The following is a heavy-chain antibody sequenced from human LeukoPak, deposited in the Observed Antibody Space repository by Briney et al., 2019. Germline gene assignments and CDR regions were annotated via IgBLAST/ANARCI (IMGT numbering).Heavy chain of an antibody. CDR1: GFTFSSYW. Sequence: GSLRLSCAASGFTFSSYWMHWVRQVPGKGLVWVSHINTDGTITAYADSVKGRFTISRDNARNTLYLQMNSLRADDTAVYYCARDGERISTIGGVYWLDYWGQGILVTVSS. J-gene: IGHJ4*02. V-gene: IGHV3-74*01. CDR2: INTDGTIT. CDR3: ARDGERISTIGGVYWLDY. D-gene: IGHD3-16*01.